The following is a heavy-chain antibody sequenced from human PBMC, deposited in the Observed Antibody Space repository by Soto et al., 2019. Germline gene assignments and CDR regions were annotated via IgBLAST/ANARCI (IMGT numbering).Heavy chain of an antibody. CDR3: ARASRGYSYGYGMDV. CDR2: INPNSGGT. Sequence: ASVKVSCKASGYTFTGYYMHWVRQTPGQGLEWMGWINPNSGGTNYAQKFQGRVTMTRDTSISTAYMELSRLRSEDTAVYYCARASRGYSYGYGMDVWGQGTTVTVSS. V-gene: IGHV1-2*02. CDR1: GYTFTGYY. D-gene: IGHD5-18*01. J-gene: IGHJ6*02.